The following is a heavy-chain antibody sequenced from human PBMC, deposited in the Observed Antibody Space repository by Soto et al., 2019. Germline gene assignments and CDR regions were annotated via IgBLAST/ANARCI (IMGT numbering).Heavy chain of an antibody. V-gene: IGHV4-59*01. CDR3: ARGRLCDY. J-gene: IGHJ4*02. Sequence: QVQLQESGPGLVKPSETLSLTSPVPGGSIRSYDGSWIRQPPGKGLEWFGYLYENGSTNYNPSLNNRVTISLDTSKHQFSLRLSSVTAADTAVYYCARGRLCDYWGQGTLVTVSS. CDR1: GGSIRSYD. CDR2: LYENGST.